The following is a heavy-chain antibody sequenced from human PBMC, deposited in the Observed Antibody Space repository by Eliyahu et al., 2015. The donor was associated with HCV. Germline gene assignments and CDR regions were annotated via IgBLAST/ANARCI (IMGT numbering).Heavy chain of an antibody. CDR3: ARDLPVVPAGTWFDP. Sequence: QLQLQESGPGLVKPSETLSLTCTVSGGSISXIVSXGGWIRQPPGKGLEWIGSIYYSGSTYYNPSLKSRVTISVDTSKNQFSLKLSSVTAADTAVYYCARDLPVVPAGTWFDPWGQGTLVTVSS. CDR1: GGSISXIVSX. V-gene: IGHV4-39*07. J-gene: IGHJ5*02. D-gene: IGHD2-2*01. CDR2: IYYSGST.